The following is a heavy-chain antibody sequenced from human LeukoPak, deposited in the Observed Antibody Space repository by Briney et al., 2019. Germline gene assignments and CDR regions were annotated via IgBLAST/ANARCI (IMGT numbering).Heavy chain of an antibody. CDR1: GFTFSSHS. D-gene: IGHD6-19*01. CDR3: AKFETVAVIVMDF. V-gene: IGHV3-21*01. Sequence: PGGSLRLSCAGSGFTFSSHSLNWVRQAPGKGLEWVSSISGDSHHIFYAVSVKGRFTISRDNAKNSLYLQMNSLKAEDTAVYYCAKFETVAVIVMDFWGQGTLVTVSS. J-gene: IGHJ4*02. CDR2: ISGDSHHI.